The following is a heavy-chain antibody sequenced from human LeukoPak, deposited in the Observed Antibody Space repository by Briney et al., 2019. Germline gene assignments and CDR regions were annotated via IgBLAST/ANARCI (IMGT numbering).Heavy chain of an antibody. Sequence: PGGSLRLSCAASGFTFSSYSRNWGRQAPREGREGGSCISSSSSYIYYADSVKGRFTISRDNAKNSLYLRMNSLRAEDTAVYYCARVTTGIAAAGTLYWGQGTLVTVSS. V-gene: IGHV3-21*01. D-gene: IGHD6-13*01. J-gene: IGHJ4*02. CDR1: GFTFSSYS. CDR3: ARVTTGIAAAGTLY. CDR2: ISSSSSYI.